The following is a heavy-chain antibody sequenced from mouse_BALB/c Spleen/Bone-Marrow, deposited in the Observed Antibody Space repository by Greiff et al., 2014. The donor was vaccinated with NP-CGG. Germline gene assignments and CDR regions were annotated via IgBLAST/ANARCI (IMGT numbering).Heavy chain of an antibody. D-gene: IGHD2-10*02. V-gene: IGHV5-6*01. CDR3: ARQYDNYWDYFDY. Sequence: EVKLMESGGDLVKPGGSLKLSCAASGFTFSSYCMSWVRQTPDRRLEWVGTISSGGSYTYYPDSLKGRSSISIDNAKNTLYLQMRSLKSEDAAMYYCARQYDNYWDYFDYWGQGTTLTVSS. CDR2: ISSGGSYT. J-gene: IGHJ2*01. CDR1: GFTFSSYC.